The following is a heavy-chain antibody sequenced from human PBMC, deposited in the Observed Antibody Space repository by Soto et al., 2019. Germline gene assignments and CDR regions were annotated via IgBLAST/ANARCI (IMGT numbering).Heavy chain of an antibody. CDR3: ARGVGGYFDL. V-gene: IGHV4-31*03. CDR1: GGSIISGGYY. Sequence: QVQLQESGPGLVKPSQTLSLTCTVSGGSIISGGYYWSWIRQHPGKGLEWIGYIYYSGCTYYNPSLKSRVTISVDTSKNQFSLKLSSVTAAATAVDYCARGVGGYFDLWGRGTLVTVSS. CDR2: IYYSGCT. J-gene: IGHJ2*01.